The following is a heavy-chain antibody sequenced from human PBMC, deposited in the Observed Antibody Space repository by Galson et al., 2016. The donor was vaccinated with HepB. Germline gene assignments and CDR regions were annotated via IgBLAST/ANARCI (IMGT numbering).Heavy chain of an antibody. CDR2: ISHDGSNN. J-gene: IGHJ4*02. CDR3: AKDQGGLRFYDYLTYTPLYY. V-gene: IGHV3-30*18. Sequence: SLRLSCAASGFTFSTYGMHWVRQAPGKGLEWVAVISHDGSNNYYTDTVKGRFTTTRDTSKTTLFLQMNSLTAEDTAVYYCAKDQGGLRFYDYLTYTPLYYWGQGTLVTVSS. CDR1: GFTFSTYG. D-gene: IGHD3-9*01.